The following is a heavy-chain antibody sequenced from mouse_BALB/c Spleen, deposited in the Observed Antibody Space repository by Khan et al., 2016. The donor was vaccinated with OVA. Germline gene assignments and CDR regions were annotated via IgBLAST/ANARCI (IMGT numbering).Heavy chain of an antibody. CDR2: ISNRGSTT. CDR3: AREGDDGGLAY. J-gene: IGHJ3*01. Sequence: EVELVESGGGLVQPGGYLKLSCATSGFTFSDYYMYWVRQTPEKRLEWVAYISNRGSTTYYPDTLRGRFTISRDNAKNTLYLQMSRLKSEDTAIYYCAREGDDGGLAYWGQGTLVTVSA. CDR1: GFTFSDYY. V-gene: IGHV5-12*02. D-gene: IGHD2-3*01.